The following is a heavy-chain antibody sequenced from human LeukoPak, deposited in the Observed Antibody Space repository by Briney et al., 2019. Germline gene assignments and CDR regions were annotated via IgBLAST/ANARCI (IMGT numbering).Heavy chain of an antibody. CDR1: GGSISSSSYY. V-gene: IGHV4-39*07. CDR3: ARGSQYCSGGSCFGWFDP. Sequence: SETLSLTCTVSGGSISSSSYYWGWIRQPPGKGLEWIGSIYYSGSTYYNPSLKSRVTISVDTSKNQFSLKLSSVTAADTAVYYCARGSQYCSGGSCFGWFDPWGQGTLVTVSS. CDR2: IYYSGST. D-gene: IGHD2-15*01. J-gene: IGHJ5*02.